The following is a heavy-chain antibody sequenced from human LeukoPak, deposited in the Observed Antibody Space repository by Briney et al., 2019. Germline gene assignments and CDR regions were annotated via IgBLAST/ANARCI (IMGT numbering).Heavy chain of an antibody. Sequence: GGSLRLSCAASGFTYSTSGMHWVRQAPGKGLEWVAFIRYDGSQKYYADSVKGRFTISRDNSKNTLYLQMSSLRAKDTAVYYCGKVGDYGDYRLFDYCGQGTLVTVSS. J-gene: IGHJ4*02. D-gene: IGHD4-17*01. CDR2: IRYDGSQK. CDR3: GKVGDYGDYRLFDY. CDR1: GFTYSTSG. V-gene: IGHV3-30*02.